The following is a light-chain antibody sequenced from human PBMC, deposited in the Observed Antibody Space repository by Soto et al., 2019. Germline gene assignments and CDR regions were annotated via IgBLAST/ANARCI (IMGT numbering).Light chain of an antibody. V-gene: IGLV4-69*01. CDR2: LNIDGSH. CDR1: SGHSSYA. Sequence: QPVLTQSPSASASLGASVKLTCTLSSGHSSYAIAWHQQQPEKGPRYLMNLNIDGSHSKGDGIPDRCSGSSSGAERYLTISSLQSEDEADYYCQTWVTGIVVFGGGTKVTVL. CDR3: QTWVTGIVV. J-gene: IGLJ2*01.